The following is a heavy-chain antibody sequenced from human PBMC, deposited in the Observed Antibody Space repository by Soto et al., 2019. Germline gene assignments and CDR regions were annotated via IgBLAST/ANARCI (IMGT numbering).Heavy chain of an antibody. Sequence: SVKVSCKASGGTFSSYAISWVRQAPGQGLEWMGGIIPIFGTANYAQKFQGRVTITADESTSTAYMELSSLRSEDTAVYYCARGSGLVHYYYYYGMDVWGQGTTVTVSS. CDR2: IIPIFGTA. CDR1: GGTFSSYA. J-gene: IGHJ6*02. CDR3: ARGSGLVHYYYYYGMDV. V-gene: IGHV1-69*13. D-gene: IGHD6-19*01.